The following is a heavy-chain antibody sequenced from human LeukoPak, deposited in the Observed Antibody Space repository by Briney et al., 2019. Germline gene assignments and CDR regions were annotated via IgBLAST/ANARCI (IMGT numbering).Heavy chain of an antibody. J-gene: IGHJ4*02. D-gene: IGHD1-26*01. CDR2: IIPIFGTA. CDR1: GGTFSSYA. CDR3: AKGGLILGERSPFDY. Sequence: PWASVKVSCKASGGTFSSYAISWVRQAPGQGLEWMGGIIPIFGTANYAQKFQGRVTMTRDASMSTAYMELSRLRSDDTAVYYCAKGGLILGERSPFDYWGLGTLVTVSS. V-gene: IGHV1-69*05.